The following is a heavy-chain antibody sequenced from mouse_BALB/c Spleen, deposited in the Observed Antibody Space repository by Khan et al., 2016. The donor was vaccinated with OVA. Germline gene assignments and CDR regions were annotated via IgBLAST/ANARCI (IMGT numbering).Heavy chain of an antibody. CDR2: IYPPNGNT. J-gene: IGHJ2*01. Sequence: VQLKQSGAELVKPGASVKLSCTASGSNFKDTYIHWLKQWPGKGLEWIGRIYPPNGNTKYNPKFQGKATITADASSNTAYLQLRSLTSEDSAVYYGARMARKWGQGTPLTVSS. V-gene: IGHV14-3*02. CDR1: GSNFKDTY. CDR3: ARMARK.